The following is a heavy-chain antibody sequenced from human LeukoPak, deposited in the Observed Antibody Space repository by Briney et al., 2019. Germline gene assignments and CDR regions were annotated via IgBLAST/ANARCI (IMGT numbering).Heavy chain of an antibody. J-gene: IGHJ6*02. CDR1: GGTFSSYA. Sequence: SVKVSCKASGGTFSSYAISWVRQAPGQGLEWMGRIIPILGIANYAQKFQGRVTITADKSTSTAYMELSSLRSEDTAVYYCASPYCSSTSCRNYYYYGMDVWGQGTTVTVSS. D-gene: IGHD2-2*01. CDR2: IIPILGIA. CDR3: ASPYCSSTSCRNYYYYGMDV. V-gene: IGHV1-69*04.